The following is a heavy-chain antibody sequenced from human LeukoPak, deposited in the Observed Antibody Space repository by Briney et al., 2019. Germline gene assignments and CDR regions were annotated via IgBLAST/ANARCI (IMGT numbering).Heavy chain of an antibody. Sequence: SETLSLTCTVSGASISSYYWSWIRQPPGKGLEWIGYIYTSGSTNYNPSLNSRVTISIDTSKNQFSLKLRSVTAADTAVYYCSRQGGYKSPFQHWGQGTLVTVSS. J-gene: IGHJ1*01. V-gene: IGHV4-59*08. D-gene: IGHD5-24*01. CDR2: IYTSGST. CDR3: SRQGGYKSPFQH. CDR1: GASISSYY.